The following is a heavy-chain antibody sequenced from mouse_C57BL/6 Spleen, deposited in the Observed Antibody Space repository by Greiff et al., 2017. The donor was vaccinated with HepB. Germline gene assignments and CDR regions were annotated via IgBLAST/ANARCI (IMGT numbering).Heavy chain of an antibody. CDR3: AREGDDGYYKGYFDY. J-gene: IGHJ2*01. CDR2: INPSNGGT. Sequence: HVQLQQPGSELVKPGASVKLSCKASGYTFTSYGMHWVKQRPGKGLEWIVNINPSNGGTYYNEKFKSKSTLTVDKSSSTAYMQLSSLTSEDSAVYYCAREGDDGYYKGYFDYWGQGTTLTVSS. CDR1: GYTFTSYG. D-gene: IGHD2-3*01. V-gene: IGHV1-53*01.